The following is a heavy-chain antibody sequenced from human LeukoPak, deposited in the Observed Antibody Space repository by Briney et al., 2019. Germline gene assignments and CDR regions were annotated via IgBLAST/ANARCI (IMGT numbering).Heavy chain of an antibody. V-gene: IGHV3-30*02. D-gene: IGHD6-13*01. CDR3: ARDRSYCFDY. CDR2: IRYDGSNK. J-gene: IGHJ4*02. CDR1: QFTFNAHG. Sequence: PGGSLRPSCAASQFTFNAHGMHWVRQAPGKGLEWVAYIRYDGSNKYYADSVKGRFTISRDNSKNTLSLQMNSLRPEDTDVYYCARDRSYCFDYRGQGTLVTVSS.